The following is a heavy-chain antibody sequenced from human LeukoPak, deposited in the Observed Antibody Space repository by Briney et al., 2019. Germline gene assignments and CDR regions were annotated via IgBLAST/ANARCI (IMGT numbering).Heavy chain of an antibody. Sequence: PGGSLRLSCAASGFIFSDYGMHWVRQAPGQGLDWVAFIRNDDSDRDYADSVRGRFTISRDNSRNTLYLQMRNLRPEDTGAYYCAIYDSRGDFDYWGQGTQVTVSA. D-gene: IGHD3-22*01. CDR1: GFIFSDYG. V-gene: IGHV3-30*02. J-gene: IGHJ4*02. CDR3: AIYDSRGDFDY. CDR2: IRNDDSDR.